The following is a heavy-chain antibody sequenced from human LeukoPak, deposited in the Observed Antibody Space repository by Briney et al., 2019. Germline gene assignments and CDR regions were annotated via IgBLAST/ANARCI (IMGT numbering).Heavy chain of an antibody. J-gene: IGHJ4*02. V-gene: IGHV4-30-4*01. CDR3: AGTRYSYPPDY. CDR2: IYYSGST. Sequence: SETLSLTCTVSGGSISSGDYYWSWIRQPPGKGLEWIGYIYYSGSTYYNPSLKSRVNISVDTSKNQFTLKLSSVTAADTAVYYCAGTRYSYPPDYWGQGTLVTVSS. D-gene: IGHD3-16*02. CDR1: GGSISSGDYY.